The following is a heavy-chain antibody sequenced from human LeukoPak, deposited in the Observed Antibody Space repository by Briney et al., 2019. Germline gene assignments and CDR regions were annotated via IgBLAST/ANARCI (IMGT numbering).Heavy chain of an antibody. V-gene: IGHV3-30*02. CDR2: IRYDGSNK. Sequence: PGGSLRLSCAASGFTFSSYGMHWVRQAPGKGLEWVAFIRYDGSNKYYADSVKGRFTISRDNSKNTLYLQMNSLRAEDTAVYYCAKDRGAKKDIVVVPAAMGNWFDPWGQGTLVTVSS. J-gene: IGHJ5*02. CDR1: GFTFSSYG. D-gene: IGHD2-2*01. CDR3: AKDRGAKKDIVVVPAAMGNWFDP.